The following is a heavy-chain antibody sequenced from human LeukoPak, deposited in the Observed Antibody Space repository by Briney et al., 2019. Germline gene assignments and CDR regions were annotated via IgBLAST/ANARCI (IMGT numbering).Heavy chain of an antibody. J-gene: IGHJ4*02. CDR1: GGSISSYY. CDR2: IYYSGST. V-gene: IGHV4-59*01. Sequence: SETLSLTCTVSGGSISSYYWSWIRQPPGKGLEWIGYIYYSGSTNYNPSLKSRVTISVDTSKNQFPLKLSSVTAADTAVYYCARVDILTGYIDYWGQGTLVTVSS. CDR3: ARVDILTGYIDY. D-gene: IGHD3-9*01.